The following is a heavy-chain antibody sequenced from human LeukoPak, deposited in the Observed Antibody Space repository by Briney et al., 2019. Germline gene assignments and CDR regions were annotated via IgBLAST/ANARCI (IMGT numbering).Heavy chain of an antibody. CDR1: GFTFSSYA. J-gene: IGHJ4*02. CDR3: AKDLRSVWFGELSQTGC. D-gene: IGHD3-10*01. CDR2: ISGSGGST. V-gene: IGHV3-23*01. Sequence: PGGSLRLSCAASGFTFSSYAMSWVRQAPGKGLEWVSAISGSGGSTYYADSVNGRFTISRDNSKNTLYLQMNSLRAEDTAVYYCAKDLRSVWFGELSQTGCWGQGTLVTVSS.